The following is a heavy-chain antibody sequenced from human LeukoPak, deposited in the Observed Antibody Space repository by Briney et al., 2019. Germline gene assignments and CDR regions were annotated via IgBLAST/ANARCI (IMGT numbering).Heavy chain of an antibody. CDR3: ARQAGLGYYFDY. D-gene: IGHD3-16*01. V-gene: IGHV5-51*01. CDR1: GYNFATYW. CDR2: IFPSDSDT. J-gene: IGHJ4*02. Sequence: GESLKISCKGSGYNFATYWIGWVRQKPGKGLEWMGIIFPSDSDTRYSPSLQGQVTISADKSITTAYLQWSSLKALDTAKYYCARQAGLGYYFDYWGQGTLVTVSS.